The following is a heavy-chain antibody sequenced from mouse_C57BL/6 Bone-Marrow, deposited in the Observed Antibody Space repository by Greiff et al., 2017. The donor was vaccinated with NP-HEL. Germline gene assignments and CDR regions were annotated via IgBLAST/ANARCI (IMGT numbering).Heavy chain of an antibody. D-gene: IGHD2-3*01. CDR2: IYPGGGYT. CDR1: GYTFTNYW. CDR3: ARRRGYDGYFSYYFDY. J-gene: IGHJ2*01. Sequence: QVQLKESGAELVRPGTSVKMSCKASGYTFTNYWIGWAKQRPGHGLEWIGDIYPGGGYTNYNEKFKGKATLTADKSSSTAYMQFSSLTSEDSAIYYCARRRGYDGYFSYYFDYWGQGTTLTVSS. V-gene: IGHV1-63*01.